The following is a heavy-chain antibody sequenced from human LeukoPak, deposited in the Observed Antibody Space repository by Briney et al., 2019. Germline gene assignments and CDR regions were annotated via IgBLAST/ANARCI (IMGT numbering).Heavy chain of an antibody. D-gene: IGHD3-10*01. J-gene: IGHJ4*02. CDR2: INTNTGNP. CDR3: ARDYYGSGKHFGLDY. V-gene: IGHV7-4-1*02. Sequence: GASVKVSCKASGYTFTSYAMNWVRQAPGQGLEWMGWINTNTGNPTYAQGFTGRFVFSLYTSVSTAYLQISSLKAEDTAVYYCARDYYGSGKHFGLDYWGQGTLVTVSS. CDR1: GYTFTSYA.